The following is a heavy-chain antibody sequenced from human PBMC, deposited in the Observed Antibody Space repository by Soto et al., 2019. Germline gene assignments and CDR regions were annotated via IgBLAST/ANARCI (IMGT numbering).Heavy chain of an antibody. CDR3: ARRGNVYGPRSYFAD. J-gene: IGHJ4*02. CDR2: IYPGDSDT. Sequence: PGESLKISCKGSGYSFTTYWIGWVRQMPGKGLEWMGIIYPGDSDTRYSPSFQGQVTISADKSISTAYLQWSSLKASDTAIYYCARRGNVYGPRSYFADWGQGTPVTVSS. CDR1: GYSFTTYW. D-gene: IGHD5-18*01. V-gene: IGHV5-51*01.